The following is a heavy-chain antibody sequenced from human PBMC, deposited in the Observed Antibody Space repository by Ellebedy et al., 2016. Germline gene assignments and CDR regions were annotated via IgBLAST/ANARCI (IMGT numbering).Heavy chain of an antibody. CDR2: VNTFSGNT. CDR3: AKTSGWGYGEN. Sequence: ASVKVSXXASGDTFTTFSITWVRQVPGQGLEWMGFVNTFSGNTKFAQKFQGRVSMTTDSSTHTAYMDLRSLRSDDTAMYYCAKTSGWGYGENWGQGTLVTVSS. J-gene: IGHJ4*02. CDR1: GDTFTTFS. D-gene: IGHD3-10*01. V-gene: IGHV1-18*04.